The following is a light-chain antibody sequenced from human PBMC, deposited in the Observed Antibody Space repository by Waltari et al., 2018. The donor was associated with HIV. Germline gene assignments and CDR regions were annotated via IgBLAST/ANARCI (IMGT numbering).Light chain of an antibody. V-gene: IGLV8-61*01. Sequence: QTVVTQEPSFSVSPGGTVTLTCALSSGSVSSRYYPSWFLQSPGQAPRTVIYSTNTRSSGVPGRFSGSILGNKAALTITGAQADDESDYYCVLYMGSGTVVFGGGTKLTVL. CDR1: SGSVSSRYY. CDR2: STN. CDR3: VLYMGSGTVV. J-gene: IGLJ2*01.